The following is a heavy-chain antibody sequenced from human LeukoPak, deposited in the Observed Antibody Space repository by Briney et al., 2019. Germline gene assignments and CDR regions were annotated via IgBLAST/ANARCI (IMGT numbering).Heavy chain of an antibody. D-gene: IGHD5-12*01. CDR3: TTRLRNHFDY. CDR1: GFTFSSYA. CDR2: ITGSGGSI. J-gene: IGHJ4*02. Sequence: GGSLRLSCAASGFTFSSYAMSWVRQAPGKGLEWVSAITGSGGSIYYVDSVRGRFTISRDNSQSTLYLQMNSLRAEDTAVYYCTTRLRNHFDYWGQGTQVTVSS. V-gene: IGHV3-23*01.